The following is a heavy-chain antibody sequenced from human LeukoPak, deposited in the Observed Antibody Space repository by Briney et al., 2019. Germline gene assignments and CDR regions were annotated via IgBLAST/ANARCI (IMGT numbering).Heavy chain of an antibody. CDR1: GYTFTSYY. V-gene: IGHV1-46*01. CDR3: ARQASGGFDY. Sequence: GASVKVSCKASGYTFTSYYMHWVRQAPGQGLEWMGIINPSAGSTTYAQKFQGRVTMTRDTSTSTVYMELSRLGSEDAAMYFCARQASGGFDYWGQGTLVTVSS. D-gene: IGHD1-26*01. J-gene: IGHJ4*02. CDR2: INPSAGST.